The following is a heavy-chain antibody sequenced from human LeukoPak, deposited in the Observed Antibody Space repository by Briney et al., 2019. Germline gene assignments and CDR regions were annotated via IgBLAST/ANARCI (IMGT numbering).Heavy chain of an antibody. CDR1: GFTFSNAW. V-gene: IGHV3-15*01. CDR2: IKSKTDGGTT. CDR3: TPGGYSYDYYYGMDV. D-gene: IGHD5-18*01. J-gene: IGHJ6*02. Sequence: GGSLRLSCAASGFTFSNAWMSWVRQAPGKGLEWVGRIKSKTDGGTTDYAAPVEGRFTISRDDSKNTLYLQMNSLKTEDTAVYYCTPGGYSYDYYYGMDVWGQGTTVTVSS.